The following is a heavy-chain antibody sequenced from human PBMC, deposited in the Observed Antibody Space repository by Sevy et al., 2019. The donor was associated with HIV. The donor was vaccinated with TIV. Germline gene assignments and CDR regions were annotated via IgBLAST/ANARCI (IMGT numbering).Heavy chain of an antibody. J-gene: IGHJ4*02. CDR1: GASVSYGNYY. Sequence: SETLSLTCTVSGASVSYGNYYWTWIRQPPGKGLEWIGYISYIGSTNYDPSLKSRVTISIDTAKNQLSLRLNSVTATDTAVYYCVRDRIAAAGGYFDYWGQGALVTVSS. CDR3: VRDRIAAAGGYFDY. D-gene: IGHD6-13*01. V-gene: IGHV4-61*01. CDR2: ISYIGST.